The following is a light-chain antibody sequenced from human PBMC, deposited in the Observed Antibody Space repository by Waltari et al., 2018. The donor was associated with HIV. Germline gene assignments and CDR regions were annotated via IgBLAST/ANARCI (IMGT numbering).Light chain of an antibody. J-gene: IGLJ3*02. CDR2: SNN. CDR3: AAWDDSLMGV. Sequence: QSVLTQPPSASGTPGQRVTISCSGSSSNIGSNTGNWYQQLPGTSPKLLIYSNNQRPSGVPDRFSGSKSGTSASLAISGLQSEDEADYYCAAWDDSLMGVFGGGTRLTVL. CDR1: SSNIGSNT. V-gene: IGLV1-44*01.